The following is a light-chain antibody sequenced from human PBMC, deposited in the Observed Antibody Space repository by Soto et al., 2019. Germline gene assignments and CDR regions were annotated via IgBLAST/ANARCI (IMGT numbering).Light chain of an antibody. CDR2: WAS. CDR1: QSVLFSSNNQNY. Sequence: DIVKTQSPDSLSVSLGERATINCKSSQSVLFSSNNQNYLAWYQQKAGQPPKLLFYWASTRESGVPDRFGGSGSGTDFTLTISSLQAEDVAVYYCQQYYSIPYTFGQGTQLEIK. J-gene: IGKJ2*01. CDR3: QQYYSIPYT. V-gene: IGKV4-1*01.